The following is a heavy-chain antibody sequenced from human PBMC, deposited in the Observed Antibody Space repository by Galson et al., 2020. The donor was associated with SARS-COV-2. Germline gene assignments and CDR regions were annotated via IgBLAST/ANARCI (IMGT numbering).Heavy chain of an antibody. V-gene: IGHV1-8*01. CDR2: MNPNSGNT. Sequence: ASVKVSCKASGYTFTSYDINWVRQATGQGLEWMGWMNPNSGNTGYAQKFQGRVTMTRNTSISTAYMELSSLRSEDTAVYYCAIGGWRWLDVYGMDVWGQGTTVTVSS. J-gene: IGHJ6*02. D-gene: IGHD5-12*01. CDR3: AIGGWRWLDVYGMDV. CDR1: GYTFTSYD.